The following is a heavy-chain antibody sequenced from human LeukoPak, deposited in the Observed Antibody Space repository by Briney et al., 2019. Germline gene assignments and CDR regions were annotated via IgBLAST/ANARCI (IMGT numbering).Heavy chain of an antibody. Sequence: GASVKVSCKASGYTFTGYYMHWVRQAPGQGLGWMGWINPNSGGTNYAQKFQGRVTMTRDTSISTAYMELSRLRFDDTAMYYCARDYITIFGVVITGVIAYWGQGTLVTVSS. V-gene: IGHV1-2*02. D-gene: IGHD3-3*01. CDR3: ARDYITIFGVVITGVIAY. J-gene: IGHJ4*02. CDR1: GYTFTGYY. CDR2: INPNSGGT.